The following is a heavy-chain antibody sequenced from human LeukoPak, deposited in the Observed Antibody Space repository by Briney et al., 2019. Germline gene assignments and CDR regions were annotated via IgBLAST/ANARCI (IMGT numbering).Heavy chain of an antibody. CDR1: GFIFSSYN. CDR2: ISGSGGST. J-gene: IGHJ6*03. Sequence: GGSLRLSCTASGFIFSSYNMNWVRQAPGKGLEWVSAISGSGGSTYYADSVKGRFTISRDNSKNTLYLQMNSLRAEDTALYYCAKHAGYYYYMDVWGKGTTVTVSS. V-gene: IGHV3-23*01. CDR3: AKHAGYYYYMDV. D-gene: IGHD3-10*01.